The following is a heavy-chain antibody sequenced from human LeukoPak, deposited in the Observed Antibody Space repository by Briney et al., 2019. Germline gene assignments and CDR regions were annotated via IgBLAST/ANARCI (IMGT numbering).Heavy chain of an antibody. Sequence: GGSLRLSCTASGFTFSNYAMSWVRQAPGKGLEWVSTISGSDGSAYYADSVKGRFTISRDNSKNTLYLQMNSLRVEDTAIYYCAKGRGYCTGGSCYSDYWGQGTLVTVSS. CDR1: GFTFSNYA. V-gene: IGHV3-23*01. J-gene: IGHJ4*02. D-gene: IGHD2-15*01. CDR2: ISGSDGSA. CDR3: AKGRGYCTGGSCYSDY.